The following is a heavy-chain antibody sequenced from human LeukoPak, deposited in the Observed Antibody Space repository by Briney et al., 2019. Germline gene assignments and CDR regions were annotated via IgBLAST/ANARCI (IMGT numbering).Heavy chain of an antibody. CDR3: ARDRSSGYYYEGGGFDY. D-gene: IGHD3-22*01. Sequence: SETLSLTCTVSGYSISSGYYWGWIRQPPGKGLEWIGSINHSGSTYYNPSLKSRVTISVDTSKNQFSLKLSSVTAADTAVYYCARDRSSGYYYEGGGFDYWGQGTLVTVSS. CDR1: GYSISSGYY. V-gene: IGHV4-38-2*02. CDR2: INHSGST. J-gene: IGHJ4*02.